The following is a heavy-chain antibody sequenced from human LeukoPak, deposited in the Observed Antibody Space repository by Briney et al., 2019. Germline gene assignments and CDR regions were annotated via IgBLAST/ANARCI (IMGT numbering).Heavy chain of an antibody. CDR2: FDPEDGET. CDR1: GYTLTELS. CDR3: ATGGGITIFPMDY. V-gene: IGHV1-24*01. D-gene: IGHD3-3*01. J-gene: IGHJ4*02. Sequence: EASVKVSCKVSGYTLTELSMHWVRQAPGKGLEWMGGFDPEDGETIYAQKFQGRVTMTEDTSTDTAYMELSSLRSENTAVYYCATGGGITIFPMDYWGQGTLVTVSS.